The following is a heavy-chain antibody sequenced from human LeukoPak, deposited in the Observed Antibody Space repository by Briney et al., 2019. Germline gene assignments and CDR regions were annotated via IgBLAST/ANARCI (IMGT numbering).Heavy chain of an antibody. CDR1: GYSFTSYW. D-gene: IGHD2-8*02. CDR2: IYPGDSDT. CDR3: ARSPTVVSPDY. Sequence: GESLKISCRGSGYSFTSYWFGWVRQTPGKGLEWMGIIYPGDSDTRYSPSFQGQVTISADKSISTAYLQWSSLKASDTAMYYCARSPTVVSPDYWGQRTLVTVSS. V-gene: IGHV5-51*01. J-gene: IGHJ4*02.